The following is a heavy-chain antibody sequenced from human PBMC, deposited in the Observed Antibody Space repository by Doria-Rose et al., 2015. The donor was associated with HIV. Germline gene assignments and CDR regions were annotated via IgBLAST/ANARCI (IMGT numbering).Heavy chain of an antibody. CDR2: IFYTGST. V-gene: IGHV4-59*01. J-gene: IGHJ4*02. D-gene: IGHD1-26*01. Sequence: QVQLVQSGPGLVKPSETPSLTCSVSGGSISHYYWSWIRQPPGKGLEYIGDIFYTGSTNYSTSLKSRVSISIDTSKNKFSLGLSSVTAADTAVYYCARVLSGTYDYWGQGTLVTVSS. CDR1: GGSISHYY. CDR3: ARVLSGTYDY.